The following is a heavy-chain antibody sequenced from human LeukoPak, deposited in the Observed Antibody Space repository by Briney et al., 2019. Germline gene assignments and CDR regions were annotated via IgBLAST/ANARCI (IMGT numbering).Heavy chain of an antibody. D-gene: IGHD5-12*01. CDR2: INHSGST. J-gene: IGHJ5*02. CDR1: GGSISSYY. CDR3: ARRSGYRNWFDP. V-gene: IGHV4-34*01. Sequence: SETLSLTCTVSGGSISSYYWSWIRQPPGKGLEWIGEINHSGSTNYNPSLKSRVTISVDTSKNQFSLKLSSVTAADTAVYYCARRSGYRNWFDPWGQGTLVTVSS.